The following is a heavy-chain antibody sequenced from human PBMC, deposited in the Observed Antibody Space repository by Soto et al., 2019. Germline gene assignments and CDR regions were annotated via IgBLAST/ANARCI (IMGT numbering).Heavy chain of an antibody. CDR2: ISGTRNII. CDR3: VKDMYEGSSGGSLDY. J-gene: IGHJ4*02. V-gene: IGHV3-9*03. Sequence: VQLVESGGGLVQPGRSLRLSCAASGFTFYDFAMHWVRQAPGKGLEWVSRISGTRNIIDYADSVKGRFIISRDNAKNSLYLQMNSLRPDDMAFYYCVKDMYEGSSGGSLDYWGQGTLVTVSS. D-gene: IGHD2-15*01. CDR1: GFTFYDFA.